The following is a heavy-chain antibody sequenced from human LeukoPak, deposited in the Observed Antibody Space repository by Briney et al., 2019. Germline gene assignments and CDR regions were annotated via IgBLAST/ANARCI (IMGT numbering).Heavy chain of an antibody. CDR1: GFTFSSYA. Sequence: PGGSLRLSCAASGFTFSSYAMSWVRQAPGKGLEWVSAISGSGGSTYYADSVKGRFTISIDNSKNTLYLQMNSLRAEDTAVYYCAKDRDPHYYDSSGYGLVDYWGQGTLVTVSS. CDR3: AKDRDPHYYDSSGYGLVDY. J-gene: IGHJ4*02. CDR2: ISGSGGST. V-gene: IGHV3-23*01. D-gene: IGHD3-22*01.